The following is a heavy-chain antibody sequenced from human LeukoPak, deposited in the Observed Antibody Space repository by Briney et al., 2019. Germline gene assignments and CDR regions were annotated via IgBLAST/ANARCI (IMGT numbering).Heavy chain of an antibody. CDR2: IYYSGST. J-gene: IGHJ5*02. Sequence: SETLSLTCTVSGGSISSSSYYWGWIRQPPGKGLEWIGSIYYSGSTYYNPSLKSRVTISVGTSKNQFSLKLSSVTAADTAVYYCARQKRDIAARLENWFDPWGQGTLVTVSS. D-gene: IGHD6-6*01. CDR1: GGSISSSSYY. CDR3: ARQKRDIAARLENWFDP. V-gene: IGHV4-39*01.